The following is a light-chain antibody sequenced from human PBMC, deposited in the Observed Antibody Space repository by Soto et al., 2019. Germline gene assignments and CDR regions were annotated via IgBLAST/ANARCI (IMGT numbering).Light chain of an antibody. CDR2: DAS. Sequence: EIVLTQSPATLSLSPGERATLSCRASQSVTTYLAWYQQKPGQAPRLLIYDASNRATGIPARFSGSGSGTDFTLTISSLEPEDFAVYYCHQCANWPLTCGGGTKLEIK. V-gene: IGKV3-11*01. CDR3: HQCANWPLT. CDR1: QSVTTY. J-gene: IGKJ4*01.